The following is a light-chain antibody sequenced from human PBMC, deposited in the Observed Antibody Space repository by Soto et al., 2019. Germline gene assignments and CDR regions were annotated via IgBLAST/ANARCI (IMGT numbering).Light chain of an antibody. CDR2: GAS. J-gene: IGKJ3*01. CDR1: QSVSSSY. Sequence: EIVLTQSPGTLSLSPGERATLSCRASQSVSSSYLAWYQQKPGQAPRLLIYGASSRATGIPDRFSGSGSGTDFTLTISRLEPEVFAVYYCQQYGSSPQTFGPGTKVDIK. CDR3: QQYGSSPQT. V-gene: IGKV3-20*01.